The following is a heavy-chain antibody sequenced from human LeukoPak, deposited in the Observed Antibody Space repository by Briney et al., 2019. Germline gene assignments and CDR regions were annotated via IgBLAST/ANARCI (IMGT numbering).Heavy chain of an antibody. Sequence: SETLSFTCAVYGGSFSGYYWSWIRQPPGKGLEWIGEINHSGSTNYNPSLKSRVTISVDTSKNHFSLKLSSVTAPDTAVYYCARGSPITIFGVVLRSNYFAYWGQGTLVTVSS. J-gene: IGHJ4*02. CDR2: INHSGST. CDR1: GGSFSGYY. V-gene: IGHV4-34*01. D-gene: IGHD3-3*01. CDR3: ARGSPITIFGVVLRSNYFAY.